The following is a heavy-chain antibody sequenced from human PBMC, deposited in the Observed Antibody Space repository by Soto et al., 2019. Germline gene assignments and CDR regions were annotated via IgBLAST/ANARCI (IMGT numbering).Heavy chain of an antibody. D-gene: IGHD3-22*01. V-gene: IGHV3-30*18. CDR2: ISYDGSSK. CDR3: AKASNGYYSSPDY. CDR1: GFTFSSYG. J-gene: IGHJ4*02. Sequence: QVQLVESGGGVVQPGRSLRLSCAASGFTFSSYGMHWVRQAPGKGLEWVAVISYDGSSKYYADSVKGRFTISRDNSKNTLYLQMNSLRAEDTAVYYCAKASNGYYSSPDYWGQGTLVTVSS.